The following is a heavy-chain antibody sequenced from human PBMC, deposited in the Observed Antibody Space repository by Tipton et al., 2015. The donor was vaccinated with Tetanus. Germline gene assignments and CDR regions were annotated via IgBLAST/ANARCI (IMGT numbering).Heavy chain of an antibody. CDR2: IYPDDSDT. D-gene: IGHD7-27*01. CDR1: GYSFNIYW. V-gene: IGHV5-51*01. CDR3: ARRLGPYTGDHFWHFDL. Sequence: QSGAEVKKPGESLKISCSGSGYSFNIYWLAWVRQMPGKGLEWMGIIYPDDSDTRYSPSFQGQVTISADKSTTTAYLQWSSLKASDTAMYYCARRLGPYTGDHFWHFDLWGRGTLVTVSS. J-gene: IGHJ2*01.